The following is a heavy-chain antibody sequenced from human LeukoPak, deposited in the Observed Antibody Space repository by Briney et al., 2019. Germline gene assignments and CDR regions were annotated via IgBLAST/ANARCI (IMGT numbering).Heavy chain of an antibody. J-gene: IGHJ6*02. D-gene: IGHD3-10*01. CDR1: GGSISSGDYY. Sequence: PSQTLSLTCTVSGGSISSGDYYWSWIRQPPGKGLEWIGYIYYSGSTYYNPSLKSRVTISVDTSKNQFSLKLSSVTAADTAVYYCARCPSLSGYYYYYGMDVWGQGTTVIVSS. CDR3: ARCPSLSGYYYYYGMDV. CDR2: IYYSGST. V-gene: IGHV4-30-4*01.